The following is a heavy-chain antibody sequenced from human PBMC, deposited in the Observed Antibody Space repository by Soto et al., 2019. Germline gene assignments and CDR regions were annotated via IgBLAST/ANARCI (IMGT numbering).Heavy chain of an antibody. V-gene: IGHV3-23*01. CDR1: GFTFSSYA. D-gene: IGHD1-20*01. J-gene: IGHJ6*02. Sequence: EVQLLESVGGLVQPGGSLRLSCAASGFTFSSYAMSWVRQAPGKGLEWVSAISGRGGSTYYADSVKGRFTISRNNSKNTLYLQMNSLRAEDTAVYYCAKAEDHNYDYYYGMDVWGQGTTVTVSS. CDR3: AKAEDHNYDYYYGMDV. CDR2: ISGRGGST.